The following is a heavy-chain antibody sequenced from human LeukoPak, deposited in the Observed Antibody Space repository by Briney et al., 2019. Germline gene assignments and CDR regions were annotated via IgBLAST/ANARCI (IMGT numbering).Heavy chain of an antibody. CDR3: ARRRPIVEGYFDY. CDR2: INYSGNT. Sequence: KPSETLSLTCTVSGGSISSSSYYWGWLRQPPGKGLEWISSINYSGNTYYNPSLKSRLTVSVDTSKNQFSLKLSSVTATDTAVYYCARRRPIVEGYFDYWGQGTLVTVSS. J-gene: IGHJ4*02. D-gene: IGHD2-21*01. CDR1: GGSISSSSYY. V-gene: IGHV4-39*01.